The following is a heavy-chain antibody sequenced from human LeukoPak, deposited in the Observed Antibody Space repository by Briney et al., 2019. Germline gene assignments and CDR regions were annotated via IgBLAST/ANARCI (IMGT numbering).Heavy chain of an antibody. Sequence: SVKVSCKASGGTFSSYAISWVRQAPGQGLEWMGGIIPIFGAANYAQKFQGRVTITADESTSTAYMELSSLRSEDTAVYYCARDNPTLVRGVIGFDPWGQGTLVTVSS. CDR1: GGTFSSYA. J-gene: IGHJ5*02. V-gene: IGHV1-69*13. CDR2: IIPIFGAA. D-gene: IGHD3-10*01. CDR3: ARDNPTLVRGVIGFDP.